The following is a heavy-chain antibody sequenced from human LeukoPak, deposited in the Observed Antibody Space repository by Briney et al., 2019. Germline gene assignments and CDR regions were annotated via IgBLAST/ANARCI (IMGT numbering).Heavy chain of an antibody. Sequence: QPGGSLRLSCAASGFTFSSYWMHWVRQAPGMGLLWVSRIKSDGKTNYADSGKGRFTISRDNAKNTVSLQMNSLRAEDTGVYYCARAPSEIGGYYPEYFRHWGQGTLVTVSS. CDR1: GFTFSSYW. CDR2: IKSDGKT. J-gene: IGHJ1*01. CDR3: ARAPSEIGGYYPEYFRH. D-gene: IGHD3-22*01. V-gene: IGHV3-74*01.